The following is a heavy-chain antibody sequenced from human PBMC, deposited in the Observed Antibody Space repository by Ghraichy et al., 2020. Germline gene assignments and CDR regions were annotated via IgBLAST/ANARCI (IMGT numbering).Heavy chain of an antibody. CDR3: TSPATTVGY. J-gene: IGHJ4*02. D-gene: IGHD4-23*01. V-gene: IGHV1-2*02. Sequence: ASVKVSFTPSGYTFTAYYIHWVRQAPGQGLEWMGWIVPISGDTNYAQRFQGRVTMTRDTSIGTAYMELSRLTSGDTAVYCATSPATTVGYWGQGTLVTVTS. CDR1: GYTFTAYY. CDR2: IVPISGDT.